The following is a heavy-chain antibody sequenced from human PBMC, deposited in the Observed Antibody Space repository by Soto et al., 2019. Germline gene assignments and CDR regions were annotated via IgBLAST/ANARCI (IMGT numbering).Heavy chain of an antibody. CDR2: IKRDGSEK. CDR3: ARDCSGGICYAYYFDY. V-gene: IGHV3-7*01. J-gene: IGHJ4*02. D-gene: IGHD2-15*01. CDR1: GFTLSSYW. Sequence: EVQLVESGGGLVQLGGSLRLSCATSGFTLSSYWMSWVRQAPGKGLEWVANIKRDGSEKYYVDSVQGRFTISRDNAKNSLYLQMNSLRAEDTAVSYCARDCSGGICYAYYFDYWGQGTLVTVSS.